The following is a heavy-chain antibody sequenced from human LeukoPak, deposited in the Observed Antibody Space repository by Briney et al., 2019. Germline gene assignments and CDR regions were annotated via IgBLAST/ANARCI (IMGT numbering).Heavy chain of an antibody. CDR3: ARGAYCGGDCYQRSLDY. CDR2: ISAYNGNT. V-gene: IGHV1-18*01. Sequence: GASVTVSCMATGYTFTNYGISWVRQAPGQGREGMGWISAYNGNTNYAQKLQDRVTMTTDTSTSTAYMEVRSLRSDDTAVYYCARGAYCGGDCYQRSLDYWGQGALVTVSS. D-gene: IGHD2-21*02. CDR1: GYTFTNYG. J-gene: IGHJ4*02.